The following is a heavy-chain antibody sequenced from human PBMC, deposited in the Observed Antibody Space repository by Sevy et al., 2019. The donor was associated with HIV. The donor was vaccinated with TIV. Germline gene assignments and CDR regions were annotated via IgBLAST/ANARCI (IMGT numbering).Heavy chain of an antibody. J-gene: IGHJ4*02. CDR3: ARDRGRYHIDY. D-gene: IGHD1-26*01. CDR2: CRDKANSYTT. CDR1: AFTFSDHY. V-gene: IGHV3-72*01. Sequence: GGSLRLSCVASAFTFSDHYIDWVRQAPGKGLEWIGRCRDKANSYTTEYAASVKGRFTLSRDDSRNSVYLQMNSLTTEDTAVYYCARDRGRYHIDYWGQGTLVTVSS.